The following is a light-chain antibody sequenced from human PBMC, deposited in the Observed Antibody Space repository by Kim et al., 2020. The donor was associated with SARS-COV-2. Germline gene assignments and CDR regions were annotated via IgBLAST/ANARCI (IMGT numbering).Light chain of an antibody. CDR1: SLRSYY. J-gene: IGLJ2*01. V-gene: IGLV3-19*01. CDR3: NSRDSSGNLVV. CDR2: GKN. Sequence: ELTQDPAVSVALGQTVRITCQGDSLRSYYASWYQQKPGQAPVLVIYGKNNRPSGIPDRFSGSSSGNTASLTITGAQAEDEADYYCNSRDSSGNLVVFGG.